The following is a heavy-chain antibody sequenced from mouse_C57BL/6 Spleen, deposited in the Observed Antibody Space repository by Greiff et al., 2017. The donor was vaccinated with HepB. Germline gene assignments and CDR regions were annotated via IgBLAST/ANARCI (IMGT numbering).Heavy chain of an antibody. CDR3: TTKRWNWFAY. V-gene: IGHV14-4*01. J-gene: IGHJ3*01. CDR1: GFNFKDDY. Sequence: EVKLQESGAELVRPGASVKLSCTASGFNFKDDYMPWVKQRPEQGLEWIGWIDPENGDTEYASKFQGKATITADTSSNTAYLQLSSLTSEDTAVYYCTTKRWNWFAYWGQGTLVTVSA. CDR2: IDPENGDT.